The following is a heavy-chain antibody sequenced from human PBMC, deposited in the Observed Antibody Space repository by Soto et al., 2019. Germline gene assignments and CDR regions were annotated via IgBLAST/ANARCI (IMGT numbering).Heavy chain of an antibody. CDR3: ASGRHYTGTF. D-gene: IGHD4-4*01. J-gene: IGHJ4*02. Sequence: QVQLQQWGAGLLKPSETLSLTCAAYGESLSTYFWSWIRQPPGKGLEWIGEVNYSGGRTIYNPSLERRITISVSTSRDQFSLQLRSVTDADTAVYYCASGRHYTGTFGGQGTLVTVSS. CDR2: VNYSGGRT. V-gene: IGHV4-34*01. CDR1: GESLSTYF.